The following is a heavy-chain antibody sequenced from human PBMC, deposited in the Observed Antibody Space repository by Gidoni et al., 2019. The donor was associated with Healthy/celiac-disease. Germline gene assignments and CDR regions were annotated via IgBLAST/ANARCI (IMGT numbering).Heavy chain of an antibody. CDR3: AKDTASSSPYYFDY. D-gene: IGHD6-6*01. Sequence: EVQLLVSGGGLVQPGGSLRLSCAASGFTFSSYAMSWVRQAPGRGLEWVSVISNSGGSTYYADSVKGRFTISRDNSKNTLYLQMNSLRAEDTAVYYCAKDTASSSPYYFDYWGQGTLVTVSS. V-gene: IGHV3-23*01. CDR2: ISNSGGST. J-gene: IGHJ4*02. CDR1: GFTFSSYA.